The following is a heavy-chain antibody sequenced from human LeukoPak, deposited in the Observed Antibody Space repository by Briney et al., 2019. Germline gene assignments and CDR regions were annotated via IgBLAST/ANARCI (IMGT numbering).Heavy chain of an antibody. CDR2: IYYSGST. V-gene: IGHV4-31*03. D-gene: IGHD3-22*01. CDR3: ARDNYYDGSNYYRPFDY. Sequence: SKTRSLTCIFPVGPISSGGYSWSWIRQPPGKGLKWIGNIYYSGSTYYNPSLKSRVIISVDISNNQFSLKLSSVTAADTAVYYCARDNYYDGSNYYRPFDYWGQGILVTVSS. J-gene: IGHJ4*02. CDR1: VGPISSGGYS.